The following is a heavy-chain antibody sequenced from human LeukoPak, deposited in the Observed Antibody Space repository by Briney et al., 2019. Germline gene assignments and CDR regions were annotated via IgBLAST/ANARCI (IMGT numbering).Heavy chain of an antibody. V-gene: IGHV4-61*01. CDR1: GGSISSSSYY. CDR2: IYYSGST. CDR3: ARDRHRWFGEFPRNDAFDI. J-gene: IGHJ3*02. D-gene: IGHD3-10*01. Sequence: SETLSLTCTVSGGSISSSSYYWSWIRQPPGKGLEWIGYIYYSGSTNYNPSLKSRVTISVDTSKNQFSLKLSSVTAADTAVYYCARDRHRWFGEFPRNDAFDIWGQGTMVTVSS.